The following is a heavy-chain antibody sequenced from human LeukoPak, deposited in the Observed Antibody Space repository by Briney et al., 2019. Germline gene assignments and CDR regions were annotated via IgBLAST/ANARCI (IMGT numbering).Heavy chain of an antibody. J-gene: IGHJ4*02. V-gene: IGHV3-30*04. CDR3: ARIAAAGYIVEYYFDY. D-gene: IGHD6-13*01. CDR2: ISYDGSNK. Sequence: GGSLRLSCAASGFTFSSYAMHWVRQAPGKGLEWVAVISYDGSNKYYADSVKGRFTISRDNAKNTLYLQMNSLRAEDTAVYYCARIAAAGYIVEYYFDYWGQGTLVTVSS. CDR1: GFTFSSYA.